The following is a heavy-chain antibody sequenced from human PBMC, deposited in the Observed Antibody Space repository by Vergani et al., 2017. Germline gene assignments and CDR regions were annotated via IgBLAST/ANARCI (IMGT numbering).Heavy chain of an antibody. CDR3: AREDGYCSGGSCYSGAMFDY. J-gene: IGHJ4*02. CDR1: GYTFTSYY. Sequence: QVQLVQSGAEVKKPGASVKVSCKASGYTFTSYYMHWVRPAPGQGLEWMGIINPSGGSTSYAQKFQGRVTMTRDTSTSTVYMELSSLRSEDTAVYYCAREDGYCSGGSCYSGAMFDYWGQGTLVTVSS. CDR2: INPSGGST. V-gene: IGHV1-46*01. D-gene: IGHD2-15*01.